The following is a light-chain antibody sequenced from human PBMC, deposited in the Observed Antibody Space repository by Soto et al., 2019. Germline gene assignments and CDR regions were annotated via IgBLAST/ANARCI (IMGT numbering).Light chain of an antibody. J-gene: IGKJ4*01. Sequence: DSQMTQYPSTLSASVGDRVTITCRASQSINSWLAWYQQKPGKAPKLLISKASTLQSGVPPRFSGSGSGTEITLTISSLQPDDFATYYCQQYESYPMTFGGGTKVEIK. CDR1: QSINSW. V-gene: IGKV1-5*03. CDR2: KAS. CDR3: QQYESYPMT.